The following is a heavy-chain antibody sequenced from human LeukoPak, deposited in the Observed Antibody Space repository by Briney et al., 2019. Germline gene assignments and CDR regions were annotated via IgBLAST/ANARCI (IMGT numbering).Heavy chain of an antibody. J-gene: IGHJ4*02. Sequence: ASVKVSCKASGYTXTGYYMHWVRQAPGQGLEWMGWINPNSGGTSYAQKFQGRVTMTRDTSVTTAYMELSRLRSDDTAVYYCARYSGYDEPLEYWGQGTLVTVSS. V-gene: IGHV1-2*02. CDR3: ARYSGYDEPLEY. CDR2: INPNSGGT. CDR1: GYTXTGYY. D-gene: IGHD5-12*01.